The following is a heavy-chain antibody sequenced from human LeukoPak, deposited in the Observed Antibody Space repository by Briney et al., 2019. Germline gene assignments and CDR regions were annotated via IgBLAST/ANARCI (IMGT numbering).Heavy chain of an antibody. CDR2: INPNSGGT. J-gene: IGHJ4*02. CDR1: GYTFTVYY. Sequence: ASVKVSCKASGYTFTVYYMHWVRQAPGQGLEWMGWINPNSGGTNYAQKFQGRVTMTRDTSISTAYMELSRLRSDDTAVYYCARRKPRLGDFDYWGQGTLVTVSS. V-gene: IGHV1-2*02. D-gene: IGHD6-25*01. CDR3: ARRKPRLGDFDY.